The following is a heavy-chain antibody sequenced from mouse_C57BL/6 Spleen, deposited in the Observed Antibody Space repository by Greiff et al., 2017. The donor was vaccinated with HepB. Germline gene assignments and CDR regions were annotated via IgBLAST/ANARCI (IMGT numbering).Heavy chain of an antibody. CDR1: GYSITNGNHW. CDR2: ISSSGST. D-gene: IGHD1-1*01. J-gene: IGHJ1*01. CDR3: ARDLYYGSSYWYFDV. Sequence: EVQVVESGPALVKPSQTVSLTCTVTGYSITNGNHWWNWIRQVSGSKLEWIGYISSSGSTDSNPSLKSRISITRDTSKKQLFLQLNSVTTEDIATYYCARDLYYGSSYWYFDVWGSGTPVTVSS. V-gene: IGHV3-4*01.